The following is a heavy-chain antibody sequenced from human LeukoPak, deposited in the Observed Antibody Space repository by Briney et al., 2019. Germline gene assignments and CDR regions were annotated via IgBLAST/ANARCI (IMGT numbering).Heavy chain of an antibody. J-gene: IGHJ5*02. CDR3: ARHPMTTVTRTSYNWFDP. CDR1: GGSISSGGYY. D-gene: IGHD4-17*01. CDR2: IYYSGST. Sequence: PSQTLSLTCTVSGGSISSGGYYWSWIRQHPGKGLEWIGYIYYSGSTYYNPSLKSRVTISVDTSKNQFSLKLSSVTAADTAVYYCARHPMTTVTRTSYNWFDPWGQGTLVTVSS. V-gene: IGHV4-31*03.